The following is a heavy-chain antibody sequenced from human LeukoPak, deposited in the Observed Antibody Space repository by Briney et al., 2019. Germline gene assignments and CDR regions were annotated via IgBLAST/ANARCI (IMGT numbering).Heavy chain of an antibody. D-gene: IGHD2-21*02. V-gene: IGHV3-7*01. J-gene: IGHJ4*02. Sequence: GGSLRLSCAASGFTFSSYLMSWVRQAPGKGLEWVANIKQDGSEKYYVDSVKGRFTISRDNAKNSLFLQMNSLRAEDTAVYYCAREGLGDSNDYWGQGTLVTVSS. CDR2: IKQDGSEK. CDR3: AREGLGDSNDY. CDR1: GFTFSSYL.